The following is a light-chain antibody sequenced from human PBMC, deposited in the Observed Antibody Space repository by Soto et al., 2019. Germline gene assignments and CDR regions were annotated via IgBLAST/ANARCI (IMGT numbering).Light chain of an antibody. CDR3: QQYNNWPPIT. CDR1: QSVSSK. V-gene: IGKV3-15*01. Sequence: LVITHSPATVSVSPRYRSTLWSGSSQSVSSKLAWYKQRPGQAPRLLIYDASTRATGIPARFSGGGSGTEFTLTISSLQSEDFAVYYCQQYNNWPPITFGQGTRLEI. CDR2: DAS. J-gene: IGKJ5*01.